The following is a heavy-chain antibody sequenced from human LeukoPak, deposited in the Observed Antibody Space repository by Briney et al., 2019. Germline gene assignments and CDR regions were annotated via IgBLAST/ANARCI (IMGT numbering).Heavy chain of an antibody. Sequence: GGSLRLSCAASGFTFSSYGIHWVRQAPGKGLEWVAVIWYDRSKKYYADSVKGRFTISRDNSKNTVDLQMNSLRAEDTAVYYCARDRLDAFDIWGQGTMVTVSS. D-gene: IGHD6-25*01. CDR3: ARDRLDAFDI. J-gene: IGHJ3*02. CDR1: GFTFSSYG. V-gene: IGHV3-33*01. CDR2: IWYDRSKK.